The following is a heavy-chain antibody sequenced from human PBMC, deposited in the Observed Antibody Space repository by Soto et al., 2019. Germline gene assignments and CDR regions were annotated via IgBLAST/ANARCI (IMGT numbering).Heavy chain of an antibody. CDR2: INSSGGVI. J-gene: IGHJ6*03. CDR1: GFRFRNYW. D-gene: IGHD2-15*01. CDR3: ARDDVHCSGGRCYGVPMEV. V-gene: IGHV3-7*01. Sequence: GGSLRLSCEASGFRFRNYWMSWVRQVPGKGLEWVAYINSSGGVIYYVDSVKGRFTISRDNAKNSLYLQMNSLRVEDTAVYYCARDDVHCSGGRCYGVPMEVWGKGTTVTVYS.